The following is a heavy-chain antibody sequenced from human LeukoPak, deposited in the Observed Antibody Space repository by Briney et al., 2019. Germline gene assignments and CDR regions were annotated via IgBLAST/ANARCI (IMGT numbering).Heavy chain of an antibody. Sequence: GGSLRLSCAASGFTFSNYAMSWVRQAPGKGLEWVSTISAGGGSTYYTDSVKGRFTISRDNSKNTLYLKMDSLRAEDTAVYYCAKKQDSSTWYQTFDYWGQGSLVTVSS. CDR1: GFTFSNYA. V-gene: IGHV3-23*01. CDR2: ISAGGGST. CDR3: AKKQDSSTWYQTFDY. J-gene: IGHJ4*02. D-gene: IGHD6-13*01.